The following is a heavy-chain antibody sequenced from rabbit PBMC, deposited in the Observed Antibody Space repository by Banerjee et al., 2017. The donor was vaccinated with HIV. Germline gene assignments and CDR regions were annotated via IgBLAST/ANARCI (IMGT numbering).Heavy chain of an antibody. D-gene: IGHD4-1*01. CDR2: IYTGSGST. J-gene: IGHJ4*01. CDR3: ARDLAGVIGWNFNL. CDR1: GFTLSSYW. Sequence: QEQLVESGGGLVQPEGSLTLTCKASGFTLSSYWMWWVRQAPGKGLEWIGCIYTGSGSTYYASWAKGRFTISKTSSTTVTLQMTSLTAADTATYLCARDLAGVIGWNFNLWGPGTLVTVS. V-gene: IGHV1S45*01.